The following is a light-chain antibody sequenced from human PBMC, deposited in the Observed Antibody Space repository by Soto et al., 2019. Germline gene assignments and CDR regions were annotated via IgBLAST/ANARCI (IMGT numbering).Light chain of an antibody. CDR1: QSVSRY. CDR2: DAS. V-gene: IGKV3-11*01. Sequence: EIVLTQSPATLSLSPGARATLSCRASQSVSRYFAGYQQKPGQSPRLLIYDASHRATGVPARFSGSGSGTDFTLTISSLEPEDFAVYYCQQRSSWPPWTFGQGTKVEIK. J-gene: IGKJ1*01. CDR3: QQRSSWPPWT.